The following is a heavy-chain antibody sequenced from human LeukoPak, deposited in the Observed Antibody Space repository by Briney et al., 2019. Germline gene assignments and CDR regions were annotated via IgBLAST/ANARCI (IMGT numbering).Heavy chain of an antibody. D-gene: IGHD7-27*01. CDR3: ARFSPRAMGNYLDF. J-gene: IGHJ4*02. CDR2: IYPRGST. Sequence: SQTPSLTCAVSGGSISSGSYSWSWIRQPPGKGLGWIGYIYPRGSTYYNPSLKSRVILSLDKSANQFSLNLSSVTAADTAVYYCARFSPRAMGNYLDFWGQGTLVTVSS. CDR1: GGSISSGSYS. V-gene: IGHV4-30-2*01.